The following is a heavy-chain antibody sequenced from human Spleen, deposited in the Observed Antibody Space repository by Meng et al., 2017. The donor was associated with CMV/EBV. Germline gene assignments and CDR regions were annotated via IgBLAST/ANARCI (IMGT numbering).Heavy chain of an antibody. D-gene: IGHD3-22*01. CDR1: GGSISSGGYC. J-gene: IGHJ4*02. Sequence: GGSISSGGYCWNWIRQHPGKGLEWIGYIYYSGSTYYNPSLKSRVTISVDTSKNQFSLKLSSVTAADTAVYYCAIGVSSGYYYGGLDCWGQGTLVTVSS. CDR2: IYYSGST. CDR3: AIGVSSGYYYGGLDC. V-gene: IGHV4-31*02.